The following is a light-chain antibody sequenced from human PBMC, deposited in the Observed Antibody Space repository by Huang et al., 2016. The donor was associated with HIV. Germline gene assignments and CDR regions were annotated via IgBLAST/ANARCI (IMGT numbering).Light chain of an antibody. V-gene: IGKV3-15*01. J-gene: IGKJ3*01. CDR1: QSVSSN. CDR3: QQYYTWPPA. Sequence: EIVMTQSPATLSVSPGDRAALACRASQSVSSNLAWYQQKPGQAPRLFSFGASTRATGIPARFSGSGSGTEFTLTISSLQSEDFAVYYCQQYYTWPPAFGPGTKVDIK. CDR2: GAS.